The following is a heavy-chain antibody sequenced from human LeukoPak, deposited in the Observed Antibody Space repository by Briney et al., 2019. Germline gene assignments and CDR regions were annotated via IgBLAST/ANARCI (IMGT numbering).Heavy chain of an antibody. D-gene: IGHD6-19*01. J-gene: IGHJ4*02. CDR2: ISNSVGTT. CDR1: GFTFSNYA. Sequence: QSGGSLRLSCAASGFTFSNYAMSWVRQAPGKGLEWVSTISNSVGTTYYADSVKGRFTISRDNSRNTLYLQVNSLRAEDTALYYCARALYGSGWCQDYWGQGTLVTVSS. V-gene: IGHV3-23*01. CDR3: ARALYGSGWCQDY.